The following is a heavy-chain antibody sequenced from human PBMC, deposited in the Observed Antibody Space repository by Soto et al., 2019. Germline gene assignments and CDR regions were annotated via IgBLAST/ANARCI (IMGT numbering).Heavy chain of an antibody. CDR3: ATYITGGGGRGY. CDR2: YSGTT. J-gene: IGHJ4*02. CDR1: GASISRDH. D-gene: IGHD3-16*01. V-gene: IGHV4-59*08. Sequence: QVQLQESGPGLVKPSETLSLTCTVSGASISRDHWNWIRQPPGKGLEWVGEYSGTTNYNPSLRRRATISVDPPNSQSPLKPRSVTGAAAGVYFCATYITGGGGRGYWGQGTLVTASS.